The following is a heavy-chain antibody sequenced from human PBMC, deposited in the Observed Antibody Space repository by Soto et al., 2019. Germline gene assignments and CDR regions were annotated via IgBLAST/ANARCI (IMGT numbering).Heavy chain of an antibody. CDR2: IYSGHTT. V-gene: IGHV3-53*01. CDR1: GFIVSNNQ. Sequence: EVQLVESGGGLIQPGGSLRLSCVASGFIVSNNQMSWVRQAPGKGLEWVSVIYSGHTTYYADSVEGRFTISRDDSKNTLYLQMNSLRVEDTAVYYCVRGPSDHKLRLVEWPYGDYWGQGALVTVSS. CDR3: VRGPSDHKLRLVEWPYGDY. J-gene: IGHJ4*02. D-gene: IGHD3-3*01.